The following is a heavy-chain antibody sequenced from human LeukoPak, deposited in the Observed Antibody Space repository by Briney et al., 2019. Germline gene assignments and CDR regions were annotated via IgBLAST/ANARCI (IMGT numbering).Heavy chain of an antibody. J-gene: IGHJ4*02. CDR3: ASVRDYGDY. CDR2: ISYDGSNK. D-gene: IGHD4-17*01. V-gene: IGHV3-30*04. Sequence: GGSLRLSCAASGFTFSSYAMHWVRQAPGKGLEWVAVISYDGSNKYYADSVKGRFTISRDNSKNTLYLQMNSLRAEDTAVYYCASVRDYGDYWGQGTLVTVSS. CDR1: GFTFSSYA.